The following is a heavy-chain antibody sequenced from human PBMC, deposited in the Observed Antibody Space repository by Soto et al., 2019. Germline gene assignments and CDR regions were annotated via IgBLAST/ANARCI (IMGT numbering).Heavy chain of an antibody. CDR2: IHYSGST. CDR1: GGSISSYY. CDR3: ARQYYGSGSYYRLDY. J-gene: IGHJ4*02. D-gene: IGHD3-10*01. V-gene: IGHV4-59*08. Sequence: ASETLSLTCTVSGGSISSYYWSWIRQPPGKGLEWIGYIHYSGSTNYNPSLKSRVTISLDTSKNQFSLRLSSVTAADTAVYYCARQYYGSGSYYRLDYWGQGTLVTVSS.